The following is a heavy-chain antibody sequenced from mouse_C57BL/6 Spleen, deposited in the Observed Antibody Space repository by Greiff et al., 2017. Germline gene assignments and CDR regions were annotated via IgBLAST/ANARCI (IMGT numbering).Heavy chain of an antibody. V-gene: IGHV7-3*01. D-gene: IGHD1-1*01. CDR2: IRNKANGYTT. Sequence: EVNVVESGGGLVQPGGSLSLSCAASGFTFTDYYMSWVRQPPGKALEWLGFIRNKANGYTTEYSASVKGRFTISRDNSQSILYLQMNALRAEDSATYYGARGGTTVDYWGQGTTLTVSS. J-gene: IGHJ2*01. CDR1: GFTFTDYY. CDR3: ARGGTTVDY.